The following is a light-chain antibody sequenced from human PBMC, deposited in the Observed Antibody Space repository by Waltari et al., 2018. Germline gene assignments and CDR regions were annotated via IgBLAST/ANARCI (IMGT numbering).Light chain of an antibody. CDR3: QQYYGSPLT. CDR2: WAS. J-gene: IGKJ4*01. V-gene: IGKV4-1*01. Sequence: DIVMTQSPDSLAVSLGERATINCKSSQSLLYDIDNKNYLAWFQQKPGQPPKLLIYWASTRESGVPDRFNGSGSGTDFTLTINSLQAEDVAVYYCQQYYGSPLTFGGGTKVEIK. CDR1: QSLLYDIDNKNY.